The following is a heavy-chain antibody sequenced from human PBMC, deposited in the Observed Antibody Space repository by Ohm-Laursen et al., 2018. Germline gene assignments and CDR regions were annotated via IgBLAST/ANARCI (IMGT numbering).Heavy chain of an antibody. CDR1: GFTFTAYP. D-gene: IGHD3/OR15-3a*01. V-gene: IGHV3-11*04. Sequence: GSLRLSCTASGFTFTAYPMTWVRQAPGKGPEWIAYITNSGDFIQYADSVRGRFTISRDNAKRSLYLQTDSLRVEDTAVYYCARDRDWAIDYWGQGTLVTVSS. CDR2: ITNSGDFI. CDR3: ARDRDWAIDY. J-gene: IGHJ4*02.